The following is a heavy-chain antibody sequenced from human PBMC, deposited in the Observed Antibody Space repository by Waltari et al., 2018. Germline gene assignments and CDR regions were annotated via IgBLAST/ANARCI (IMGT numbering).Heavy chain of an antibody. Sequence: EVQLLESGGGLVQPGGSLRVSCAASGFTFKNYGMTGARQAPGKGVWWGPSITSSSDVSSYYADSVNGRFTISRDNSKNTLHLQMNSLRAEDTAIYFCAKDLDDYSDALDVWGQGTMVTVSS. J-gene: IGHJ3*01. CDR1: GFTFKNYG. D-gene: IGHD2-15*01. CDR3: AKDLDDYSDALDV. V-gene: IGHV3-23*01. CDR2: ITSSSDVSS.